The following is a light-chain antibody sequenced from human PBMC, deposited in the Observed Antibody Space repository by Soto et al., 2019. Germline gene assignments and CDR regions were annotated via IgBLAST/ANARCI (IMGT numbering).Light chain of an antibody. CDR1: QSVRTY. J-gene: IGKJ5*01. CDR2: DAS. V-gene: IGKV3-11*01. CDR3: QQRNTWPPIT. Sequence: EIVLTQSPVTLSLSPGERATLSCRASQSVRTYLASYQVKPGQAPRLLINDASRRASRVPARFSGSGSWTDFTLTISSLEPEDFALYYCQQRNTWPPITFGQGTRLEIK.